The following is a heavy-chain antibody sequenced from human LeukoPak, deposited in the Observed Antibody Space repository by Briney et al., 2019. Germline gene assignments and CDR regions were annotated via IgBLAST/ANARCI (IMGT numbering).Heavy chain of an antibody. J-gene: IGHJ4*02. D-gene: IGHD6-13*01. Sequence: PSETLSLTCAVYGGSFSGYYWSWIRQPPGKGLEWIGEINHSGSTNYNPSLKGRVTISVDTSKNQFSLKLSSVTAADTAVYYCARGGPIAAAPKSFDYWAREPWSPSPQ. CDR2: INHSGST. CDR3: ARGGPIAAAPKSFDY. CDR1: GGSFSGYY. V-gene: IGHV4-34*01.